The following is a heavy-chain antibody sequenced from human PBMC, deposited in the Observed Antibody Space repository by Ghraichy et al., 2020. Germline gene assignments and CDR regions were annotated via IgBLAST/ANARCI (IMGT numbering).Heavy chain of an antibody. V-gene: IGHV3-21*01. CDR1: GFTFSSYS. D-gene: IGHD5-18*01. J-gene: IGHJ4*02. CDR3: ARDPIGYSYGRNFDY. Sequence: GGSLRLSCAASGFTFSSYSMNWVRQAPGKGLEWVSSISSSSSYIYYADSVKGRFTISRDNAKNSLYLQMNSLRAEDTAVYYCARDPIGYSYGRNFDYWGQGTLVTVSS. CDR2: ISSSSSYI.